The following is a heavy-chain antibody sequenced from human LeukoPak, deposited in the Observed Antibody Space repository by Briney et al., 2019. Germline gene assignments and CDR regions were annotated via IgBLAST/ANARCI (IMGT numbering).Heavy chain of an antibody. CDR3: ARGLVTTGRSSFDN. CDR2: IYHTGST. D-gene: IGHD4-17*01. V-gene: IGHV4-4*02. Sequence: SETLSLTCAVSDDSISSTNWWHWVRQPPGKGLQWIGEIYHTGSTNNNPSLTSRVTISVDKSKNQFSLKLSSVTAADTAVYYCARGLVTTGRSSFDNWCQGTLVTVSS. CDR1: DDSISSTNW. J-gene: IGHJ4*02.